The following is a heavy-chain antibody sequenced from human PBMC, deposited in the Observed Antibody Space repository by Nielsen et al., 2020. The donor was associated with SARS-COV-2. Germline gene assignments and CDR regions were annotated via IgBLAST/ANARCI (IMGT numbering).Heavy chain of an antibody. CDR2: FSWNSGSI. J-gene: IGHJ2*01. V-gene: IGHV3-9*01. CDR3: AKDMGPVIWYFDL. CDR1: GFTFDDYA. D-gene: IGHD3-10*01. Sequence: SLKISCAASGFTFDDYAMHWVRQAPGKGLEWVSGFSWNSGSIGYADSVKGRFTISRDNAKNSLYLQMNSLRAEDTALYYCAKDMGPVIWYFDLWGRGTLVTVSS.